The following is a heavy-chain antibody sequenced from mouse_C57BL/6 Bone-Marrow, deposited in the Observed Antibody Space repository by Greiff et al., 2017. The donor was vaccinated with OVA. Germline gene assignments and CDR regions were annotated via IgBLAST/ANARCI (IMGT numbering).Heavy chain of an antibody. CDR1: GYTFTDHT. Sequence: VKLQESDAELVKPGASVKISCKVSGYTFTDHTIHWMKQSPEQGLEWIGYIYPRDGSTKYNEKFKGKATLTADKSSSTAYMQLNSLTSEDSAVYFCATAQATYYYAMDYWGQGTSVTVSS. D-gene: IGHD3-2*02. CDR3: ATAQATYYYAMDY. CDR2: IYPRDGST. J-gene: IGHJ4*01. V-gene: IGHV1-78*01.